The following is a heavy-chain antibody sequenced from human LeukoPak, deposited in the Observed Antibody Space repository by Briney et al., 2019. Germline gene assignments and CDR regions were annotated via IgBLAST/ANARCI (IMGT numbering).Heavy chain of an antibody. D-gene: IGHD3-3*01. CDR1: GFTFDDYA. J-gene: IGHJ6*02. V-gene: IGHV3-43*02. Sequence: GGSLRLSCAASGFTFDDYAMHWVRQAPGKGLEWVSLISGDGGSTYYADSVKGRFTISRDNSKNSLYLQMNSLRTEDTALYYCAKARSITIFGVVIKNYGMDVWGQGTTVTVSS. CDR3: AKARSITIFGVVIKNYGMDV. CDR2: ISGDGGST.